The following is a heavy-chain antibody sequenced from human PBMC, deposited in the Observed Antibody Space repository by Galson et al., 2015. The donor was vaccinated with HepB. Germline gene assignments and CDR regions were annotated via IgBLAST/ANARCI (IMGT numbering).Heavy chain of an antibody. J-gene: IGHJ4*02. CDR1: GFTFSSYG. CDR3: VRDGMPYNSTWHYFDY. D-gene: IGHD6-13*01. Sequence: SLRLSCAASGFTFSSYGMYWVRQAPGKGLEWVAVIWYDGSYEYYADSVKGRFTISRDNPKKTLYLQMNSLRAEDTALYYCVRDGMPYNSTWHYFDYWGQGALVTVPS. CDR2: IWYDGSYE. V-gene: IGHV3-33*08.